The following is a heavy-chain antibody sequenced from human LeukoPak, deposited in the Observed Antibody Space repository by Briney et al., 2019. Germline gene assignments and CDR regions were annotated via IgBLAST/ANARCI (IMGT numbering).Heavy chain of an antibody. CDR2: INPNSGGT. V-gene: IGHV1-2*02. Sequence: ASVKVSCKASGYTFTGYYMHWVRQAPGQGLEWMGWINPNSGGTNYAQKFQGRVTMTRDTSISTAYMELSRLRSDDTAVFYCARDGCSGWCSGYDYWGQGTLVTVSS. CDR3: ARDGCSGWCSGYDY. D-gene: IGHD6-19*01. CDR1: GYTFTGYY. J-gene: IGHJ4*02.